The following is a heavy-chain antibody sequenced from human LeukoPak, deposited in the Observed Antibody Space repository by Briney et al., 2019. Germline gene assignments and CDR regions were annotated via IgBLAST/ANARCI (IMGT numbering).Heavy chain of an antibody. J-gene: IGHJ5*02. CDR1: GYTFTSYA. D-gene: IGHD2-2*03. CDR3: ARDLLDFEVVPAATHFDP. Sequence: GASVKVSCKASGYTFTSYAMHWVRQAPGQRLEWMGWINAGNGNTKYSQVFQGRVTITRDTSASTAYMELRSLKSDDTAVYYCARDLLDFEVVPAATHFDPWGQGTPVTVSS. CDR2: INAGNGNT. V-gene: IGHV1-3*01.